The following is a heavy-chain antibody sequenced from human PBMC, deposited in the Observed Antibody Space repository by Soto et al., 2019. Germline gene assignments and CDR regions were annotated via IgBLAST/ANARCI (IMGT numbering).Heavy chain of an antibody. J-gene: IGHJ4*02. V-gene: IGHV4-38-2*02. D-gene: IGHD2-21*02. Sequence: PSETLSLPCAVSCYSISSAYYWGWIRQPPGKGLEWIGNIYHSGSTYYNPSLKSRVTISVDTSKNQFFLNLSSVTAADTSMYYCVRERAGGPTAYRGQGTLVTVSS. CDR1: CYSISSAYY. CDR3: VRERAGGPTAY. CDR2: IYHSGST.